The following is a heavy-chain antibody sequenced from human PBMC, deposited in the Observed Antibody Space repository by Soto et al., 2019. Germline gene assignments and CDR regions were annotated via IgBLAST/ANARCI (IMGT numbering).Heavy chain of an antibody. CDR1: GFTFSSYS. CDR3: ARDRLLEWLFDAFDI. CDR2: ISSSSTI. Sequence: GGSLRLSCAASGFTFSSYSMNWVRQAPGKGLEWVSYISSSSTIYYADSVKGRFTISRDNAKNSLYLQMNSLRDEDTAVYYCARDRLLEWLFDAFDIWGQGTMVTVSS. J-gene: IGHJ3*02. D-gene: IGHD3-3*01. V-gene: IGHV3-48*02.